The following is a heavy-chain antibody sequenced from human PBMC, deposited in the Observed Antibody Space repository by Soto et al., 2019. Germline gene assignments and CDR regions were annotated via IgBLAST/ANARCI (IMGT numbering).Heavy chain of an antibody. D-gene: IGHD2-15*01. V-gene: IGHV1-58*01. Sequence: EASLKVSCKASGFTFTSSAVQWVRQARGQRLEWIGWIVVGSGNTNYAQKFQERVTITRDMSTSTAYMELSSLRSEDTAVYYCADLLQDGAFDIWGQGTMVTVSS. CDR1: GFTFTSSA. CDR2: IVVGSGNT. J-gene: IGHJ3*02. CDR3: ADLLQDGAFDI.